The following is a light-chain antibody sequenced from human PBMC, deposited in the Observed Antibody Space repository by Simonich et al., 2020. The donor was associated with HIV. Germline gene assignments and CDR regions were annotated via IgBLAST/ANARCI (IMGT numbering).Light chain of an antibody. V-gene: IGKV3-15*01. CDR3: QQYNNWPNT. CDR2: GAS. CDR1: QSVSSN. Sequence: EIVMTQSPATLSVSPGERATLSCRASQSVSSNLAWYRQRPGQAPRLLLYGASTRATGIPARFSGSGSGTEFTLTISSLKSEDFVVYHCQQYNNWPNTFGQGTKLEIK. J-gene: IGKJ2*01.